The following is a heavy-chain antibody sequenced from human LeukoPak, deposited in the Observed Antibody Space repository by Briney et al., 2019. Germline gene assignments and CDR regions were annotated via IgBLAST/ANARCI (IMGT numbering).Heavy chain of an antibody. CDR3: ARERDGCNPFDY. CDR1: GGSISNYY. J-gene: IGHJ4*02. CDR2: IHYSGST. Sequence: SETLSLTCTVSGGSISNYYWSWIRQPPGKGLGWIGYIHYSGSTNYNPSLKSRVTISVDTSKNQFSLKLSSVTAADTAVYYCARERDGCNPFDYWGQGTLVTVSS. V-gene: IGHV4-59*01. D-gene: IGHD5-24*01.